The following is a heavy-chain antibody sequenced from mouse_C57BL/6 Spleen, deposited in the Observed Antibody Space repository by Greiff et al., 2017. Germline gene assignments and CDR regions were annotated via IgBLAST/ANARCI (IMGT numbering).Heavy chain of an antibody. J-gene: IGHJ4*01. V-gene: IGHV1-7*01. CDR2: INPSSGYT. CDR1: GYTFTSYW. CDR3: ARVYAMDY. Sequence: QVQLQQPGAELVRPGSSVKLSCKASGYTFTSYWMHWVKQRPGQGLEWIGYINPSSGYTKYNQKFKDKATLTADKSSSTAYMQLSSLTYEDSAVYYCARVYAMDYWGQGTSVTVSS.